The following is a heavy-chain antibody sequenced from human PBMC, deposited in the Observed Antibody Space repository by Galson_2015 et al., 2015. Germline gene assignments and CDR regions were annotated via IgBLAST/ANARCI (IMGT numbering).Heavy chain of an antibody. D-gene: IGHD3-10*01. Sequence: SLRLSCAASGFTFSSYWMSWVRQAPVKGLEWVANIKQDGSEKYYVDSVKGRFTISRDNAKNSLYLQMNSLGAEDTAVYYCAREFGDVRCLGYWGQGTLVTVSS. CDR1: GFTFSSYW. J-gene: IGHJ4*02. CDR2: IKQDGSEK. V-gene: IGHV3-7*01. CDR3: AREFGDVRCLGY.